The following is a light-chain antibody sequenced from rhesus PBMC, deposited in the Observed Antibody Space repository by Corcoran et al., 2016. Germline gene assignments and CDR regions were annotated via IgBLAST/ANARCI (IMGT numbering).Light chain of an antibody. CDR3: QQRNTFPFT. V-gene: IGKV1-38*01. Sequence: DIQLTQSPSSLSASVGDRVTITCRASQGISSYLAWYQQKSGKAPKILIFDASSLQIGVPSRLSGSGSGIEFTLTISRLQPEDFATYYCQQRNTFPFTFGPGTKLDIK. CDR2: DAS. J-gene: IGKJ3*01. CDR1: QGISSY.